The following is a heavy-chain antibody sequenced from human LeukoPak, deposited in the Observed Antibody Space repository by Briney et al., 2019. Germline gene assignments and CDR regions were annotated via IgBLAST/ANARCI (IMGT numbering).Heavy chain of an antibody. J-gene: IGHJ4*02. CDR1: GYTFTSYA. CDR3: ARAIGTPSSSFDY. CDR2: INAGNGNT. D-gene: IGHD2-2*01. V-gene: IGHV1-3*01. Sequence: GASVKVSCKASGYTFTSYALHWVRQAPGQGLEWMGWINAGNGNTKYSQKFQGRVTITRDTSASTAYMELSSLRSEDTAVYYCARAIGTPSSSFDYWGQGTLVTVSS.